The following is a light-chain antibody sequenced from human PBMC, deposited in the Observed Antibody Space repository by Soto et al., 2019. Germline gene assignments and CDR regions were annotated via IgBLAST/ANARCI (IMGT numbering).Light chain of an antibody. J-gene: IGLJ3*02. CDR2: SNN. CDR1: SSNIGSNY. Sequence: QSVLTQPPSASGTPGQRVTISCSGSSSNIGSNYVYWYQQLPGTAPKLLIYSNNQRPSGVPDRFSGSKSSTSASLAISGLRSEDEADYYCAAWDDSLSVNWVFGGGTKLTVL. CDR3: AAWDDSLSVNWV. V-gene: IGLV1-47*02.